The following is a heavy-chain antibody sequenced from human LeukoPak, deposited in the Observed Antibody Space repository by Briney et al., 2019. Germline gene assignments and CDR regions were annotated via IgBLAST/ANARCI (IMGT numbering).Heavy chain of an antibody. CDR1: GGSISSGGYY. J-gene: IGHJ4*02. D-gene: IGHD3-22*01. V-gene: IGHV4-31*03. CDR2: MYYSGST. CDR3: ARVSSSGYYYVDY. Sequence: SQTLSLTCTVSGGSISSGGYYWTWLRQHPGKGLEWIGYMYYSGSTYYNPSLKSRVTISVDTSKNQFSLKLSSVTAADTAVYYCARVSSSGYYYVDYWGQGTLVTVSS.